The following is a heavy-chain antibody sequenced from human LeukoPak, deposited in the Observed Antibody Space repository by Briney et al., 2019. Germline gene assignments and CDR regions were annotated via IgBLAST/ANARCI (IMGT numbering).Heavy chain of an antibody. V-gene: IGHV3-23*01. D-gene: IGHD6-13*01. CDR1: GFIFSDYG. J-gene: IGHJ4*02. Sequence: AGGSLRLSCAASGFIFSDYGMSWVRQAPGKGLEWVSTIGGRGGSTYYADSVKGRFTISRDNSKNTLYLQMNSLRAEDTAVYYCAKVPQWSSFRFFDYWGQGTLVTVSS. CDR3: AKVPQWSSFRFFDY. CDR2: IGGRGGST.